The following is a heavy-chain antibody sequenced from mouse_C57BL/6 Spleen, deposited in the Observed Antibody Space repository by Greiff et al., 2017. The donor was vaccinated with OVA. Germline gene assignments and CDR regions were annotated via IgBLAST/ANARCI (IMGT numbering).Heavy chain of an antibody. D-gene: IGHD3-3*01. Sequence: EVQRVESGGGLVQPGGSLKLSCAASGFTFSDYYMYWVRQTPEKRLEWVAYISNGGGSTYYPDTVKGRFTISRDNAKNTLYLQMSRLKSEDTAIYYCARQPGEGLYYAMDYWGQGTSVTVSS. CDR1: GFTFSDYY. J-gene: IGHJ4*01. CDR2: ISNGGGST. V-gene: IGHV5-12*01. CDR3: ARQPGEGLYYAMDY.